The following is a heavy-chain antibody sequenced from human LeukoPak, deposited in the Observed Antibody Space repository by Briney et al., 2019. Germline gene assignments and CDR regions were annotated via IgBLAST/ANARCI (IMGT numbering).Heavy chain of an antibody. CDR1: GGSISSGDYY. CDR3: ARVLRLWYYYYGMDV. D-gene: IGHD2-21*01. V-gene: IGHV4-30-4*01. J-gene: IGHJ6*02. Sequence: SQTLSLTCTVSGGSISSGDYYWIWIRQPPGKGLEWIGYIYYTGSTYYNPSLKSRVTISVDTSKNQFSLKLRSVTPAATAVYYCARVLRLWYYYYGMDVWGQGTTVTVSS. CDR2: IYYTGST.